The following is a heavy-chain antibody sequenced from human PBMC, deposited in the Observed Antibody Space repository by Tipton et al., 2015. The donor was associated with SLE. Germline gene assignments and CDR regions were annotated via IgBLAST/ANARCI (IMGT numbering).Heavy chain of an antibody. Sequence: TLSLTCEVSGGSFRLYYLSWIRQSSGKGLEWIGETKHTGYTNYNPSFKSRVTISLDTSKEQFSLDLNSVTAADTAVYYCARRNYGDDRLFFHQWGQGTLVTVSS. CDR1: GGSFRLYY. CDR3: ARRNYGDDRLFFHQ. D-gene: IGHD2-21*02. J-gene: IGHJ1*01. V-gene: IGHV4-34*01. CDR2: TKHTGYT.